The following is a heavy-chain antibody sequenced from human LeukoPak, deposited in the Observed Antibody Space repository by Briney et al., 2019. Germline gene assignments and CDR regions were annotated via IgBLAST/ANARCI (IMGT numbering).Heavy chain of an antibody. CDR3: ASQPDMYYYDSSGYQPIDY. Sequence: GSSVTVSCKASGGTFSIYAISWVRQAPGQGLEWMGRIIPILGIANYAQKFQGRVTITADKSTSTAYMELSSLRSEDTAVYYCASQPDMYYYDSSGYQPIDYWGQGTLVTVSS. CDR2: IIPILGIA. V-gene: IGHV1-69*04. D-gene: IGHD3-22*01. J-gene: IGHJ4*02. CDR1: GGTFSIYA.